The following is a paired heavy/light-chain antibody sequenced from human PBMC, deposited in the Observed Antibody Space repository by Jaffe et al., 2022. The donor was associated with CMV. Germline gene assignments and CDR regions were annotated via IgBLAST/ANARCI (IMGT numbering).Heavy chain of an antibody. Sequence: EVQLVESGGGLVKPGGSLRLSCEASGFTFSSYSINWVRQAPGKGLEWVSSVSGRSTYIYYTDSVKGRFTISRDNAKNSVYLQMNSLRAEDTAVYFCVRDRHYYDTSGYYLDAFDIWGQGTKVTVSS. J-gene: IGHJ3*02. CDR2: VSGRSTYI. V-gene: IGHV3-21*01. D-gene: IGHD3-22*01. CDR3: VRDRHYYDTSGYYLDAFDI. CDR1: GFTFSSYS.
Light chain of an antibody. CDR2: WAS. V-gene: IGKV4-1*01. CDR1: QSVLYISNNQNY. J-gene: IGKJ1*01. CDR3: QQYYSTPPT. Sequence: DIVMTQSPDSLAISLGERATINCKSSQSVLYISNNQNYLAWYQQRPGQPPTLLISWASTRESGVPDRFSGSGSGTDFALTISSLQAEDVAVYYCQQYYSTPPTFGQGTKVEIK.